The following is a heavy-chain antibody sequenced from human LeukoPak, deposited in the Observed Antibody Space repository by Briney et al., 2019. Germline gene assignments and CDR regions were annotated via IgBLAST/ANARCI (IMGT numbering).Heavy chain of an antibody. CDR3: AREAVIAAAGTRAAPGAFDI. CDR2: ISAYNGNT. Sequence: ASVKVSCKASGYTFTGYYMHWVRQAPGQGLEWMGWISAYNGNTNYAQKLQGRVTMTTDTSTSTAYMELRSLRSDDTAVYYCAREAVIAAAGTRAAPGAFDIWGQGTMVTVSS. J-gene: IGHJ3*02. CDR1: GYTFTGYY. V-gene: IGHV1-18*04. D-gene: IGHD6-13*01.